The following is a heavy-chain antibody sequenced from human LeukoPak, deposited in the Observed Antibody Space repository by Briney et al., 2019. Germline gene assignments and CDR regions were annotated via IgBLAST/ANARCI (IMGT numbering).Heavy chain of an antibody. CDR1: GGSISSGGYY. CDR3: AREHSSGYADY. V-gene: IGHV4-31*03. CDR2: IYYSGST. D-gene: IGHD3-22*01. J-gene: IGHJ4*02. Sequence: PSQTLSLTCTVSGGSISSGGYYWSWIRQHPGTGLEWIGYIYYSGSTYYNPSLKSRVTISVDTSKNQFSLKLSSVTAADTAVYYCAREHSSGYADYWGQGTLVTVSS.